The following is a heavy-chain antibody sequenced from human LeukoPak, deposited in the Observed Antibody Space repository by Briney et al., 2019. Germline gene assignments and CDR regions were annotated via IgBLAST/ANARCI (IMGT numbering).Heavy chain of an antibody. CDR2: IYYSGST. CDR3: ARCALGYDSSGYYGNDAFDI. Sequence: SETLSLTCTVSGGSISSGDYYWSWIRQPPGKGLEWIGYIYYSGSTYYNPSLKSRVTISVDTSKNQFSLKLSSVTAADTAVYYCARCALGYDSSGYYGNDAFDIWGQGTMVAVSS. J-gene: IGHJ3*02. V-gene: IGHV4-30-4*01. CDR1: GGSISSGDYY. D-gene: IGHD3-22*01.